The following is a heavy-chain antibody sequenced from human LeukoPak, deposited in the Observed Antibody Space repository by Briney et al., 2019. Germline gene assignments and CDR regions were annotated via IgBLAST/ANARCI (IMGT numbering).Heavy chain of an antibody. CDR3: AKDTSMVRGVNSFDY. V-gene: IGHV3-30*02. Sequence: PGGSLRLSCAASGFTFSSYGMHWVRQAPGKGLEWVAFIRYDGSNKYYADSVKGRFTISRDNSKNTLYLQMNSLRAEDTAVYYCAKDTSMVRGVNSFDYWGQGTLVTVSS. D-gene: IGHD3-10*01. CDR2: IRYDGSNK. J-gene: IGHJ4*02. CDR1: GFTFSSYG.